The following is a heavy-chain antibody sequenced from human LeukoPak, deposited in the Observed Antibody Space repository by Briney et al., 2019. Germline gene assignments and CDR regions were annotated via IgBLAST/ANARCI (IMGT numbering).Heavy chain of an antibody. CDR2: ISWNSGFI. CDR1: GFTXXDYA. Sequence: XXAXGFTXXDYAMHWVRQAPGXGLEWVSGISWNSGFIXYADSVKGRFTISRDNAKNSLYLQMNSLRAEDMALYYXXXXXXXSXXXXDYWGQXTXVTVSS. CDR3: XXXXXXSXXXXDY. V-gene: IGHV3-9*03. J-gene: IGHJ4*02.